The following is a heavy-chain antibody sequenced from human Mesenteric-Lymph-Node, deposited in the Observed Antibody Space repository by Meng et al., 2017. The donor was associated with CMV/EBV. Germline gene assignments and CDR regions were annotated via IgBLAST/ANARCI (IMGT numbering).Heavy chain of an antibody. J-gene: IGHJ4*02. CDR2: IYYSGST. Sequence: SGGSLSSSSYYWGWIRQPPGKGLEWIGSIYYSGSTYYNPSLKSRVTISVDTSKNQFSLKLSSVTAADTAVYYCARHRMYSSSPILGHWGQGTLVTVSS. CDR1: GGSLSSSSYY. V-gene: IGHV4-39*01. D-gene: IGHD6-6*01. CDR3: ARHRMYSSSPILGH.